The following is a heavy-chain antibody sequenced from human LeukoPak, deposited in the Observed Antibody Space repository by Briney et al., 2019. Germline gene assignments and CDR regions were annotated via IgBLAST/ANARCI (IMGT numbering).Heavy chain of an antibody. Sequence: PSETLSLTCTVSGGSISSSSYYWGWIRQPPGKGLEWIGSIYYSGSTNYNPSLKSRVTISVDTSKNQFSLKLSSVTAADTAVYYCARGSSKFDPWGQGTLVTVSS. CDR2: IYYSGST. J-gene: IGHJ5*02. CDR3: ARGSSKFDP. V-gene: IGHV4-39*07. D-gene: IGHD3-10*01. CDR1: GGSISSSSYY.